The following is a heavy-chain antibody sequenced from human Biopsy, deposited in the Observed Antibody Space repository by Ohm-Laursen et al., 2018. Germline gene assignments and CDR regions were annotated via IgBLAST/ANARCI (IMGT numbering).Heavy chain of an antibody. CDR1: GFTFNSHE. V-gene: IGHV3-48*03. Sequence: SLRLSCAASGFTFNSHEMNWVRQAPGKGLEWISYITGSSSTIYYADSVKGRFTISRDNAKNSLYLQMNSLRAEDTAVYYCTRLAYYYYYGMDVWGQGTTVTGSS. J-gene: IGHJ6*02. CDR2: ITGSSSTI. D-gene: IGHD2-21*01. CDR3: TRLAYYYYYGMDV.